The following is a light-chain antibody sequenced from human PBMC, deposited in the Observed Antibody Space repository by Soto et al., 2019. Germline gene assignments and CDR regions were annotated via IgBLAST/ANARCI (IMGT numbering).Light chain of an antibody. CDR2: RAS. Sequence: IVMTQSPATLSMSPGERATLSCRASQSINSNLAWYQQKPGQAPRLLMSRASIRATGFPARFSGSGSGTEFNITISSLQSEDSAIYYCQQYNNWPRATFGGGTKV. J-gene: IGKJ4*01. CDR3: QQYNNWPRAT. CDR1: QSINSN. V-gene: IGKV3-15*01.